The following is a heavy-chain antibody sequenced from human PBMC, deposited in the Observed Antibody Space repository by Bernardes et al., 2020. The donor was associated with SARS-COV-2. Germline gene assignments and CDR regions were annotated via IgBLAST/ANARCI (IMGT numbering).Heavy chain of an antibody. CDR1: GFTVSSNY. CDR3: VRDTTYSNSHSDY. V-gene: IGHV3-66*02. J-gene: IGHJ4*02. Sequence: GGSLRLSCAASGFTVSSNYMSWVRQAPGKGLECVSIIYTGGRTHYADSVKGRFTISRDNSENTLYLQMNSLRPDDTAVYYCVRDTTYSNSHSDYWGLGTLVTVSS. CDR2: IYTGGRT. D-gene: IGHD4-4*01.